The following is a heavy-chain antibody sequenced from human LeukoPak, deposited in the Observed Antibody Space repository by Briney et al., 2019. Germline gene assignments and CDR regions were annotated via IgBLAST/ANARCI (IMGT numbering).Heavy chain of an antibody. CDR2: MLSDESNK. Sequence: GRSLRLSCAASGFTFSTYNMHWVCQAPGKGLEWVALMLSDESNKYHADSVKGRFTISRDNSKNALFLQMNSLRDEDTAVYYCAKDSGYSYGHGLDYWGQGTLVTVSS. V-gene: IGHV3-33*06. CDR1: GFTFSTYN. D-gene: IGHD5-18*01. CDR3: AKDSGYSYGHGLDY. J-gene: IGHJ4*02.